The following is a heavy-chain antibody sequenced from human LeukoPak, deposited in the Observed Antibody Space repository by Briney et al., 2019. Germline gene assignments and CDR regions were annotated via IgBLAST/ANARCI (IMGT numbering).Heavy chain of an antibody. J-gene: IGHJ6*03. V-gene: IGHV1-69*05. CDR1: GGTFSSYA. CDR2: IIPIFGTA. CDR3: ARGLGLRPYYYMDV. D-gene: IGHD1-26*01. Sequence: ASVKVSCKASGGTFSSYAISWVRQAPGQGLEWMGGIIPIFGTANYAQKFQGRVTITTDESTSTAYIELSSLRSEDTAVYYCARGLGLRPYYYMDVWGKGTTVTVSS.